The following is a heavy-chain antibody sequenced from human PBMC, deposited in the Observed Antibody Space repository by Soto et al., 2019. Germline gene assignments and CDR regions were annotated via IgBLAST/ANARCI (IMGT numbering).Heavy chain of an antibody. Sequence: QITLKESGPTLVKPTQTLTLTCTFSGFSLSASGVGVGWIRQPPGKALEWLAIIYWDDAKHYSPSLKSSLTITKDTSKNQGVLTMANMDPVEIATYYCPHKGGGDRILDYWGQGTLVTVSS. J-gene: IGHJ4*02. V-gene: IGHV2-5*02. D-gene: IGHD3-16*01. CDR2: IYWDDAK. CDR1: GFSLSASGVG. CDR3: PHKGGGDRILDY.